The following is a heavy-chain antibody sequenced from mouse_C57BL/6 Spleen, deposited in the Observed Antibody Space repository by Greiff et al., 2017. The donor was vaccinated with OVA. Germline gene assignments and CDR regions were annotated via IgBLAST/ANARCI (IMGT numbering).Heavy chain of an antibody. V-gene: IGHV3-6*01. Sequence: VQLKESGPGLVKPSQSLSLTCSVTGYSITSGYYWNWIRQFPGNKLEWMGYISYDGSNNYNPSLKNRISITRDTSKNQFFLKLNSVTTEDTATYYCAREDYSNYFSWFAYWGQGTLVTVSA. J-gene: IGHJ3*01. CDR1: GYSITSGYY. CDR3: AREDYSNYFSWFAY. D-gene: IGHD2-5*01. CDR2: ISYDGSN.